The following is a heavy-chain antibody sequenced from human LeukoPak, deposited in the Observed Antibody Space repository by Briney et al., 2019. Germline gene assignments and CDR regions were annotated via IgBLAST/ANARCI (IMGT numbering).Heavy chain of an antibody. Sequence: GGSLRLSCAASGFTFSSSAMSWVRQVPGKGLEWVSAISGSGGSTNYADSVKGRVTVSRDNSKSTLYLQMNSLRAEDTAVYYCAKSSYYDSSGYYREYYFDYWGQGTLVTVSS. CDR2: ISGSGGST. CDR1: GFTFSSSA. CDR3: AKSSYYDSSGYYREYYFDY. V-gene: IGHV3-23*01. J-gene: IGHJ4*02. D-gene: IGHD3-22*01.